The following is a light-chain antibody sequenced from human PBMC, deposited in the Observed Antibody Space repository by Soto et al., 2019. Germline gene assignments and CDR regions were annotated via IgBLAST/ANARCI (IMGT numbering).Light chain of an antibody. V-gene: IGKV3-20*01. J-gene: IGKJ1*01. Sequence: EIVLTQSPGSLSLSPGEGATLSCRASQSVSSSFFAWYQQKPGQAPSLLIYGASRRATGVPDRCSGSGSGTDFTLSISRLKPEDFAVYYCQQYESSVTFGQGTKVEIK. CDR2: GAS. CDR1: QSVSSSF. CDR3: QQYESSVT.